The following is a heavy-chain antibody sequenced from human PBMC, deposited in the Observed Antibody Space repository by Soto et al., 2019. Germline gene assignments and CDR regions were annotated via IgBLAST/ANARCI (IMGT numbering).Heavy chain of an antibody. V-gene: IGHV4-31*03. J-gene: IGHJ6*02. CDR3: ARDGGPRGDYYYAMDV. CDR2: IYSGGTT. Sequence: QVQLQESGPGLVKPSQTLSLTCTVSGGSISRSSAYYWSWIRQHPEKGLEWIGYIYSGGTTNYNPSRRSRVTISLDTANNQFSLNLSSVTAADTALYSCARDGGPRGDYYYAMDVWGQGTTVTVSS. CDR1: GGSISRSSAYY. D-gene: IGHD3-10*01.